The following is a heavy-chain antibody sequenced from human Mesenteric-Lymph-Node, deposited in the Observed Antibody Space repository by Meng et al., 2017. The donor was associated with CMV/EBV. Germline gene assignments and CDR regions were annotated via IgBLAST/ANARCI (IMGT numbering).Heavy chain of an antibody. J-gene: IGHJ6*02. CDR1: GYTFTNYY. CDR3: ARDLTISTAGLYYYYGMDV. D-gene: IGHD3-3*01. V-gene: IGHV1-46*01. CDR2: INPGGDTA. Sequence: ASVKVSCKTSGYTFTNYYMDWVRQAPGQGLEWMGIINPGGDTASYAQKFQGRVTMTRDTSTSTVYLELSSLRSEDTAVYYCARDLTISTAGLYYYYGMDVWGQGTTVTVSS.